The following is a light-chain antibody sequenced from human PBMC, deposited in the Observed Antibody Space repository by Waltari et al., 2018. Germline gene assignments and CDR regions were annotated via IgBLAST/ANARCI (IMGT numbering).Light chain of an antibody. J-gene: IGKJ4*01. CDR1: QSLLHSNGYNY. CDR3: MQALQLPVT. Sequence: DIVMTQSPLSLPVTPGETASISCRSSQSLLHSNGYNYLDWYLQKPGQSPQLLIYLGSNRASGVPDRFSGSGSGTDFTLKISRVEAEDVGVYYCMQALQLPVTFGGGTKVEIK. V-gene: IGKV2-28*01. CDR2: LGS.